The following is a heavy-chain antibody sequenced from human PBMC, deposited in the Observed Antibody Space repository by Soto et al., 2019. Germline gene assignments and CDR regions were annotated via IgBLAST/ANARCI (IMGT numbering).Heavy chain of an antibody. CDR3: ARVGYGGAINYYYYYMYV. J-gene: IGHJ6*03. CDR2: MNPNSGNT. D-gene: IGHD4-17*01. Sequence: ASVKVSCKASGYTFTSYDINWVRQATGQGLEWMGWMNPNSGNTGYAQKFQGRVTMTRNTSISTAYMELSSLRSEDTAVYYCARVGYGGAINYYYYYMYVWGKGTTVTVSS. V-gene: IGHV1-8*01. CDR1: GYTFTSYD.